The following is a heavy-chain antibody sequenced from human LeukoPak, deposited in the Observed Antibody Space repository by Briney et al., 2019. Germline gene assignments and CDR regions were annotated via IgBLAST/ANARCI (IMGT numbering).Heavy chain of an antibody. J-gene: IGHJ6*03. V-gene: IGHV3-20*04. Sequence: GGSLRLSCGVSGFPFEVFGINWARNAQGRGLEWGSVLNWNGGSTGYADSVKGRFTISRDNAKNSLYLQMNSLRAEDTALYYCARVYELREEDYYYYYMDVWDKGTTVTVSS. CDR1: GFPFEVFG. D-gene: IGHD5/OR15-5a*01. CDR2: LNWNGGST. CDR3: ARVYELREEDYYYYYMDV.